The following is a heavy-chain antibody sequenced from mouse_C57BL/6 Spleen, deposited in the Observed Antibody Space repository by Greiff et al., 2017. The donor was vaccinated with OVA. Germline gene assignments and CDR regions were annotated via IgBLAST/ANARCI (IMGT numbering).Heavy chain of an antibody. CDR2: IDPSDSYT. V-gene: IGHV1-69*01. D-gene: IGHD4-1*01. CDR1: GYTFTSYW. J-gene: IGHJ3*01. Sequence: QVQLQQPGAELVMPGASVKLSCKASGYTFTSYWMHWVKQRPGQGLEWIGEIDPSDSYTNYNQKFKGKSTLTVDKSSSTAYMQLSSLTSEDSAGYYCEKLEGVAYWGKAILVTVSA. CDR3: EKLEGVAY.